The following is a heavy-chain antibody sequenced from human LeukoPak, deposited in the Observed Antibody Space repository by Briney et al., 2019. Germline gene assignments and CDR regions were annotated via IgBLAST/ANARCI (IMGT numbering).Heavy chain of an antibody. D-gene: IGHD2-15*01. CDR3: ARGGGGIFEDPGSLDY. Sequence: PGGSLRLSCAASGFTFSSYWMHWVRQAPGKGLVWVSHINGDGSSTSYADSVKGRFTISRDNAKNSLYLQMNSLRAEDTAVYYCARGGGGIFEDPGSLDYWGQGTLVTVSS. CDR2: INGDGSST. CDR1: GFTFSSYW. V-gene: IGHV3-74*01. J-gene: IGHJ4*02.